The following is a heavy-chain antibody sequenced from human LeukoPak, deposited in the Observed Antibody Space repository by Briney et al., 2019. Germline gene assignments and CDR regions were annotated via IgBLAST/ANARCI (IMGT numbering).Heavy chain of an antibody. CDR2: ISSSSSYI. V-gene: IGHV3-21*01. J-gene: IGHJ4*02. CDR3: ARDRRCDSSGYSG. Sequence: GGSLRLSCAASGFTFSSYSMNWVRQAPGKGLEWVSSISSSSSYIYYADSVKGRFTISRDNAKNSLYLQMNSLRAEDTAVYYCARDRRCDSSGYSGWGQGTLVTVSS. CDR1: GFTFSSYS. D-gene: IGHD3-22*01.